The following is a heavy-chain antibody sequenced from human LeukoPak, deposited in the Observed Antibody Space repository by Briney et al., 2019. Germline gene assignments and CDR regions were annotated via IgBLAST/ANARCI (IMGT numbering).Heavy chain of an antibody. D-gene: IGHD3-16*01. Sequence: GGSLRLSCAASGFXLSSYWMHWVRQAPGKGLVWVSRINSDGSSTGYADSVKGRFTISRDNAKNTLYLQMNSLRAEDTAVYYCARETLINVDAFDIWGQGTMVTVSS. V-gene: IGHV3-74*01. CDR1: GFXLSSYW. J-gene: IGHJ3*02. CDR2: INSDGSST. CDR3: ARETLINVDAFDI.